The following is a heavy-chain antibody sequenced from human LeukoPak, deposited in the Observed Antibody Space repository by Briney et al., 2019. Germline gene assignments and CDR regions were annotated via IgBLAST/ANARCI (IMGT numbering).Heavy chain of an antibody. CDR2: IYYSGST. D-gene: IGHD1-1*01. CDR3: ARDRTGCFDY. CDR1: GGPISSYY. V-gene: IGHV4-59*01. J-gene: IGHJ4*02. Sequence: SETLSLTCTVSGGPISSYYWSWIRQPPGKGLEWIGYIYYSGSTNYNPSLKSRVTISVDTSKNQFSLKLSSVTAADTAVYYCARDRTGCFDYWGQGTLVTVSS.